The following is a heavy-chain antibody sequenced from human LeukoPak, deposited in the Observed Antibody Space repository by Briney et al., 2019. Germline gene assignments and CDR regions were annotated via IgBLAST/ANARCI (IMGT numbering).Heavy chain of an antibody. CDR3: ARQLGYCSDGSCYFDF. J-gene: IGHJ4*02. CDR2: IRGSGGST. V-gene: IGHV3-23*01. CDR1: GFTFSNYA. D-gene: IGHD2-15*01. Sequence: GGSLRLSCAASGFTFSNYAMSWVRQAPGRGLEWVSAIRGSGGSTYYADSVKGRFTISRDNSKNTLHLQMNSLRAEDTAVYQCARQLGYCSDGSCYFDFWGQGTLVTVSS.